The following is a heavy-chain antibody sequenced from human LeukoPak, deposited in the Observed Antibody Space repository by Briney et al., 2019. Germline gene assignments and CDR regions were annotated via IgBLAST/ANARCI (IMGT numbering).Heavy chain of an antibody. Sequence: SQTLSLTCAISGDSVSNNNGAWNWIRQSPSRSLEWLGRTYYRSQWYNDYARSVMSRISVDTDTSKNQFSLHLSSVTPDDTAVYDCAGGYAFDVWGQGTMVTVSS. J-gene: IGHJ3*01. V-gene: IGHV6-1*01. CDR2: TYYRSQWYN. CDR1: GDSVSNNNGA. CDR3: AGGYAFDV.